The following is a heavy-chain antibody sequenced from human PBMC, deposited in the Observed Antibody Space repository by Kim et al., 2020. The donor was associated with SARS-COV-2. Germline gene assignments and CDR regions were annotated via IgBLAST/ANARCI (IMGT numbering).Heavy chain of an antibody. CDR2: IGGSSTVI. CDR3: ARDYRYAFDI. Sequence: GGSLRLSCAASGFTFSSYSMNWVRQAPGKGLEWISYIGGSSTVIYYADSVKGRVIISRDNAENSLYLQMNSLRVEDTAVYYCARDYRYAFDIWGQGTLVT. D-gene: IGHD3-16*02. J-gene: IGHJ3*02. CDR1: GFTFSSYS. V-gene: IGHV3-48*01.